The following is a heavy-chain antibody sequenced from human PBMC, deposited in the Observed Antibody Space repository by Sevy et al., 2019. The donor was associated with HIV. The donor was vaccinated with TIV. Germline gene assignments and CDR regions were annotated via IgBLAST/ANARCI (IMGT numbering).Heavy chain of an antibody. J-gene: IGHJ4*02. Sequence: GGSLRLSCAASGFTFSKYLMGWVRQAPGKGLEWVANIKQDAGQKYYVDSVKGRFTISRDNAKNSLYLQMNSLRAEDTAVYFCARDDGNYYFYYWGQGTLVTVSS. V-gene: IGHV3-7*01. CDR3: ARDDGNYYFYY. CDR1: GFTFSKYL. CDR2: IKQDAGQK. D-gene: IGHD1-7*01.